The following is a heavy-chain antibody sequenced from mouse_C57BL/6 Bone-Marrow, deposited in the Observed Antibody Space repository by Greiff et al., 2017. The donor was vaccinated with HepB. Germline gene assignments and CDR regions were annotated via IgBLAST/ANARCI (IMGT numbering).Heavy chain of an antibody. D-gene: IGHD1-1*01. V-gene: IGHV5-4*01. Sequence: EVQLVESGGGLVKPGGSLKLSCAASGFTFSSYAMSWVRQTPEKRLEWVATISDGGSYTYYPDNVKGRFTISSDNAKNNLYLQMSQLKSEDTALYYCARDLITTVVATRGFAYWGQGTLVTVSA. CDR2: ISDGGSYT. CDR3: ARDLITTVVATRGFAY. CDR1: GFTFSSYA. J-gene: IGHJ3*01.